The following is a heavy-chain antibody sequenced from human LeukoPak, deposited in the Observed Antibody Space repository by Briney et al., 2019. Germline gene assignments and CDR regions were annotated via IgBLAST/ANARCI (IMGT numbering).Heavy chain of an antibody. J-gene: IGHJ4*02. V-gene: IGHV1-18*01. CDR3: ARSPYSSSCPGDY. Sequence: ASVKVSCKTSGYTFTYFGITWVRQAPGQGLEWMGWISTYNGNAKYAQNLQGRVTMTTDTSTSTAYMELRSLRSDDTAVYYCARSPYSSSCPGDYWGQGTLVTVSS. CDR2: ISTYNGNA. D-gene: IGHD6-13*01. CDR1: GYTFTYFG.